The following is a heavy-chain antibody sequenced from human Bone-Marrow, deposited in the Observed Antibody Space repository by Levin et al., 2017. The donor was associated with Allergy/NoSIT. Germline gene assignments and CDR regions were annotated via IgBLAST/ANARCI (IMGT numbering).Heavy chain of an antibody. CDR2: TYYRSKWYN. J-gene: IGHJ4*02. CDR3: ARVSSYDEQDVYYFDY. Sequence: SETLSLTCAISGDSVSSNSAAWNWIRQSPSRGLEWLGRTYYRSKWYNDYAVSVKSRITINPDTSKNQFSLQLNSVTPEDTAVYYCARVSSYDEQDVYYFDYWGQGTLVTVSS. CDR1: GDSVSSNSAA. D-gene: IGHD6-6*01. V-gene: IGHV6-1*01.